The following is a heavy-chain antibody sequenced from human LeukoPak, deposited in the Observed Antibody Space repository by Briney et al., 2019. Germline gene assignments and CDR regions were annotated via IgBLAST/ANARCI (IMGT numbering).Heavy chain of an antibody. CDR1: GGSISSGGYY. CDR2: IYYSGST. V-gene: IGHV4-31*03. D-gene: IGHD6-6*01. J-gene: IGHJ4*02. CDR3: ARGIAARPCDY. Sequence: SETLSLTCTVSGGSISSGGYYWSWIRQHPGKGLEWIGYIYYSGSTYYNPSLKSRVTISVDTSKNQFSLKLSSVTAADTAVYYCARGIAARPCDYWGQGTLVTVSS.